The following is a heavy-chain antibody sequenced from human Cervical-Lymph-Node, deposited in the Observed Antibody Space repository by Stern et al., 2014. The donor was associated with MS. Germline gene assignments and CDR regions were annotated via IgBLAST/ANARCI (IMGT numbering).Heavy chain of an antibody. CDR3: ARDPSYGSHCDL. CDR2: IYDNENT. J-gene: IGHJ2*01. CDR1: GRSISKHY. V-gene: IGHV4-59*11. D-gene: IGHD5-18*01. Sequence: MQLVESGPRLVRPSATLYLTCTVSGRSISKHYWSWVRQPPGQGLEWIGYIYDNENTNYNPSLENRVSIALDTSKNQFSLKLSSVTAADTAVYYCARDPSYGSHCDLWGRGTLVTVSS.